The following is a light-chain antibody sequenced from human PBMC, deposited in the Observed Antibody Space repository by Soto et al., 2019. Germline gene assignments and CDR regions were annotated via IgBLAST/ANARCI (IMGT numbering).Light chain of an antibody. Sequence: QSFLTQPASVSGSPGQSITISCTGTSSDVGGYNYVSWYQQHPGKAPKLMIYDVSNRPSGVSNRFSGSKSGNTASLTISGLQAEDEADYYCSSYTSTCYVFGTGTKVTVL. CDR2: DVS. CDR3: SSYTSTCYV. CDR1: SSDVGGYNY. V-gene: IGLV2-14*01. J-gene: IGLJ1*01.